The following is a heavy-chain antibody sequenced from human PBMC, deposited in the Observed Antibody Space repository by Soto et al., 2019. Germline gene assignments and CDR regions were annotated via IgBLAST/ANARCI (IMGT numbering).Heavy chain of an antibody. CDR1: GCTFISYE. Sequence: GGSLRRSCVASGCTFISYEMNWGRQAPGKGLEWVSYISSSGSTIYYADSVKGRFTISRDNAKNSLYLQMNSLRAEDTAVYYCARDGRPRDYVWGSYPSGYFDYWGQGTLFTVSS. CDR3: ARDGRPRDYVWGSYPSGYFDY. J-gene: IGHJ4*02. D-gene: IGHD3-16*02. CDR2: ISSSGSTI. V-gene: IGHV3-48*03.